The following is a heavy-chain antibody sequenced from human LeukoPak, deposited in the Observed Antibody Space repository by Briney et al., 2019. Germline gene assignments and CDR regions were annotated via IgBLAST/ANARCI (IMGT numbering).Heavy chain of an antibody. CDR3: TRALPADYYYYMDV. Sequence: GGSLRLSCTASGFTFGDYAMSWVRQAPGKGLEWVGFIRSKAYGGTTEYAASVKGRFTISRDDSKSIAYLQMNSLKTEDTAVYYCTRALPADYYYYMDVWGKGTMVTVSS. CDR1: GFTFGDYA. V-gene: IGHV3-49*04. CDR2: IRSKAYGGTT. J-gene: IGHJ6*03.